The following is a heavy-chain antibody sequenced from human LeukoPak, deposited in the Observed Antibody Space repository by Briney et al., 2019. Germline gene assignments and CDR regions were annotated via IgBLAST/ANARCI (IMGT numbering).Heavy chain of an antibody. V-gene: IGHV4-38-2*02. CDR2: VHHSGST. CDR1: GYSISSGFY. J-gene: IGHJ4*02. Sequence: TSETLSLTCAVSGYSISSGFYWGWTRQPPGEGLEWIGSVHHSGSTFYNPSLKSRLTISVDTSKNQFSLKLTSVTAADTAVYYCARDMAPTHWGQGTLVTVSS. D-gene: IGHD3-10*01. CDR3: ARDMAPTH.